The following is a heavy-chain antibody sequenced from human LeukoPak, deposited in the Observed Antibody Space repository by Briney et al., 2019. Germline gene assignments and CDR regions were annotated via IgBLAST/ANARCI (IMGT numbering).Heavy chain of an antibody. D-gene: IGHD2-15*01. V-gene: IGHV4-38-2*02. CDR3: ARGYCSGGSCYSYYYYNYMDV. J-gene: IGHJ6*03. Sequence: SETLSLTCTVSGYSIRSGDYWGWIRQPPGKGLEWIGSIHYGGSTNYNPSLKSRVTISVDTSKNQFSLKLSSVTAADTAVYYCARGYCSGGSCYSYYYYNYMDVWGKGTTVTVSS. CDR2: IHYGGST. CDR1: GYSIRSGDY.